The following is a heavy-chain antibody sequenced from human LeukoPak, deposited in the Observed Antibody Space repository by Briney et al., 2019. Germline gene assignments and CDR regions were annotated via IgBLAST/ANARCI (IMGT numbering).Heavy chain of an antibody. Sequence: SETLSLTCTFSRGSIIGYYWTWIRQPPGKGLQGIGYMYYSGTTKYNPSLKSRVTTSMDTSKNQFSLKVNSVTAADTAVYYCARVGFWSGSYTGYFDYWGQGALVTVSS. CDR3: ARVGFWSGSYTGYFDY. J-gene: IGHJ4*02. CDR1: RGSIIGYY. V-gene: IGHV4-59*12. CDR2: MYYSGTT. D-gene: IGHD3-3*01.